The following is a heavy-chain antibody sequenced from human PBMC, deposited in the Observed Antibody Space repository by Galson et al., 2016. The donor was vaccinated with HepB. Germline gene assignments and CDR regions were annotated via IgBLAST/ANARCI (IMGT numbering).Heavy chain of an antibody. CDR3: ARDWIDYDSWSGYKRYYYYGMDV. CDR2: IYYSGST. Sequence: SETLSLTCKVSGGSVSRANYYWSWIRQPPGKGLEWIGNIYYSGSTNYNPSLKSRVTISVDTSKTQFSLKLTSVTAADTAIYYCARDWIDYDSWSGYKRYYYYGMDVWGRGTTVTVSS. V-gene: IGHV4-61*01. J-gene: IGHJ6*04. CDR1: GGSVSRANYY. D-gene: IGHD3-3*01.